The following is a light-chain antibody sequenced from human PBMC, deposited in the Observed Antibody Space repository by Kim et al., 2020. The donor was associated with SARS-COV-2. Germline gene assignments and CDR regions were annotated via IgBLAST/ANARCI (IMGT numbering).Light chain of an antibody. Sequence: SSELTQDPAMSVALGQTVRITCQGDSLRAYYATWYQQKSGQAPLLVIYDKNKRPSGIPDRFSGSSSGSTASLTITAAQAEDEADYYCNSRDSSSADHVLFGGGTQLTVL. V-gene: IGLV3-19*01. CDR1: SLRAYY. J-gene: IGLJ2*01. CDR2: DKN. CDR3: NSRDSSSADHVL.